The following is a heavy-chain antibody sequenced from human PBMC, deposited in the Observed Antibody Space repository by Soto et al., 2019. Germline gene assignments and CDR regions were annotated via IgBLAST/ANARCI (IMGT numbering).Heavy chain of an antibody. D-gene: IGHD2-2*02. CDR3: AKNTYYWYFDL. J-gene: IGHJ2*01. CDR2: ISGGGANS. CDR1: GFSFNTYA. V-gene: IGHV3-23*01. Sequence: EVQLLESGGGLVQPGGSLRLSCIASGFSFNTYAMDWVRQAPGKGLEWVSAISGGGANSWYADSVKGRFTISRDTSKNTLYLEMNNLRADDTSIYSCAKNTYYWYFDLWGRGTLVTVSS.